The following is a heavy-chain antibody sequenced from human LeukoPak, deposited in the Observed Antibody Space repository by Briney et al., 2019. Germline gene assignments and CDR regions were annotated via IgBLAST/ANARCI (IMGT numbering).Heavy chain of an antibody. D-gene: IGHD4-23*01. V-gene: IGHV3-30*04. CDR2: ISSDGSKK. Sequence: PGGSLRLSCAASGFTFSNYAIHWVRQAPGKGLEWVTVISSDGSKKSYADSVKGRFTISRDNSKNTLYLQMNSLRAEDTAVYYCARGAHKRDDYGGFLDYWGQGTLVTVSS. J-gene: IGHJ4*02. CDR1: GFTFSNYA. CDR3: ARGAHKRDDYGGFLDY.